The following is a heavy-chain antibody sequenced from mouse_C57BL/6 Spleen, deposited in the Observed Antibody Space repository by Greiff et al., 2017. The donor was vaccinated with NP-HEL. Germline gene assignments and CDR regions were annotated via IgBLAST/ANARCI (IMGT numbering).Heavy chain of an antibody. Sequence: QVQLQQSGPGLVQPSQSLSITCTVSGFSLTSYGVHWVRQSPGKGLEWLGVIWSGGSTDYNAAFISRLSISKDNSKSQVFFKMNSLQADDTAIYYCASYDYDWFAYWGQGTLVTVSA. D-gene: IGHD2-4*01. CDR2: IWSGGST. J-gene: IGHJ3*01. CDR3: ASYDYDWFAY. CDR1: GFSLTSYG. V-gene: IGHV2-2*01.